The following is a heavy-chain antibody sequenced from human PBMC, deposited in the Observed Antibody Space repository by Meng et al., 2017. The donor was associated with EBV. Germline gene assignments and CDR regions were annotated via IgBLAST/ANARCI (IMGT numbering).Heavy chain of an antibody. CDR1: GDSISSFYY. CDR3: ARPFPSWQSPRLDPFGA. J-gene: IGHJ5*02. D-gene: IGHD6-19*01. Sequence: LQLRESGPGQVKPSEXLSLTSTVSGDSISSFYYWGWIRQPPGRGLEWIGSVHYTGSTYYSPSLKSRVTVSVDTSKNQFSLRLTSVTAADTAVYYCARPFPSWQSPRLDPFGAWGQGTLVTVSS. V-gene: IGHV4-39*01. CDR2: VHYTGST.